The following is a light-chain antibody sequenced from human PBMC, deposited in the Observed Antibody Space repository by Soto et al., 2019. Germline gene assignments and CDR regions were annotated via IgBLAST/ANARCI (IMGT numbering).Light chain of an antibody. CDR1: SSDVGAYNY. CDR3: SSYSSISYVI. J-gene: IGLJ2*01. Sequence: QSVLTHPASVSGYPGQSITISCTGTSSDVGAYNYVSWYQQHPGEAPRLMIYDVSYRPSGVSNRFSGSKSGNTASLTISGLRAEDEAEYYCSSYSSISYVIFGGGTKLTVL. V-gene: IGLV2-14*01. CDR2: DVS.